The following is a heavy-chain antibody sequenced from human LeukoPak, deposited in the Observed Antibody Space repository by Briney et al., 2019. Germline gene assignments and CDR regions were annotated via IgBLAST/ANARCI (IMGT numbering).Heavy chain of an antibody. Sequence: PGGSLRLSCAASGFTFSDYYMNWIRQAPGKGLEWVSYISSSGTTIYYADSVKGRFTISRDNAKNSLYLQMNSLRAEDTAVYYCARDPSGSGTYYNWFDPWGQGTLVTVSS. D-gene: IGHD3-10*01. CDR1: GFTFSDYY. CDR2: ISSSGTTI. J-gene: IGHJ5*02. V-gene: IGHV3-11*01. CDR3: ARDPSGSGTYYNWFDP.